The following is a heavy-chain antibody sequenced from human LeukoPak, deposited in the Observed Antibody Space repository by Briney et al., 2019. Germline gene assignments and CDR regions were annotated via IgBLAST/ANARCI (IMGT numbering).Heavy chain of an antibody. CDR3: ASGIDARSDSSV. CDR1: GGSITTNTDY. D-gene: IGHD6-19*01. CDR2: IYYSGST. J-gene: IGHJ4*02. V-gene: IGHV4-39*01. Sequence: KPSETLSLTCTVSGGSITTNTDYWGWVRQPPGKGLEWIGSIYYSGSTYYSPSLKSRVAMSVDMFNNQFSLKLTSVTATDTAVYYCASGIDARSDSSVWGQGTLVTVSS.